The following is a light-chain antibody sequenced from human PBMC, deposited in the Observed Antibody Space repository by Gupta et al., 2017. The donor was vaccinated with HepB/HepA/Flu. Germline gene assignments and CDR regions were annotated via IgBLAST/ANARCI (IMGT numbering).Light chain of an antibody. CDR1: QSVSSSY. J-gene: IGKJ3*01. Sequence: EIALTQSPGTLSLSPGERATLSCRASQSVSSSYLAWYQQKPGQAPRLVIYGASSRATGIPDRFSGSGSGTDFSLTISRLEPEDFAVYYCQQYGSSPLFSFGPETKVDIK. CDR2: GAS. V-gene: IGKV3-20*01. CDR3: QQYGSSPLFS.